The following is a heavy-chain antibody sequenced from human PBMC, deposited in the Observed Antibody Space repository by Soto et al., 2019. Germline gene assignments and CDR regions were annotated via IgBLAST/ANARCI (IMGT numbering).Heavy chain of an antibody. D-gene: IGHD5-12*01. V-gene: IGHV1-2*02. CDR3: ARDLMATIKDTVTN. Sequence: AAVKVSCKASGYTFTGYYMHWVRQAPGQGLEWMGWINPNSGGTNYAQKFQGRVTMTRDTSISTAYMELSRLRSDDTAVYYCARDLMATIKDTVTNWGQGTLVTVSS. CDR2: INPNSGGT. J-gene: IGHJ4*02. CDR1: GYTFTGYY.